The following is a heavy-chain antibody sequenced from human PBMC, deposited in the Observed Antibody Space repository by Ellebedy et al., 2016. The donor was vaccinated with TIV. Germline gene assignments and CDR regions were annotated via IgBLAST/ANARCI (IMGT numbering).Heavy chain of an antibody. CDR3: ARLGMLLESRGDY. CDR1: GGSFSGYY. CDR2: INHSGST. J-gene: IGHJ4*02. D-gene: IGHD2-8*01. Sequence: SQTLSLTCAVYGGSFSGYYWSWIRQPPGKGLEWIGEINHSGSTNYNPSLTSRVTISVDTSKNQFSLKLSSVTAADMAVYYCARLGMLLESRGDYWGQGTLVTVSS. V-gene: IGHV4-34*01.